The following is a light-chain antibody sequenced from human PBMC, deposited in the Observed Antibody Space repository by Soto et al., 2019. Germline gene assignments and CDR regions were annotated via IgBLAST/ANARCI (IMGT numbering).Light chain of an antibody. CDR2: EGS. CDR1: SSAVGSYRL. V-gene: IGLV2-23*01. Sequence: QSALTQPASVSGSPGQSITISCTGSSSAVGSYRLVSWYQCHPRKVPKLIIYEGSKRPSGVSNRFSGSEPGNTASLTISGLQAEDEADYYCCSSAPSRTVVFGTGTKLTVL. CDR3: CSSAPSRTVV. J-gene: IGLJ1*01.